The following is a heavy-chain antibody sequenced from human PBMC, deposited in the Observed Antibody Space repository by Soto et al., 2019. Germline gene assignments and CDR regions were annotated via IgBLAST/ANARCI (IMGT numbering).Heavy chain of an antibody. CDR2: ISGSGGST. J-gene: IGHJ4*02. D-gene: IGHD3-9*01. CDR3: AISPREYYDILNGAESYYFDY. CDR1: GFTFSSYA. Sequence: PRLSCAASGFTFSSYAMSLVRQAPGKGLEWVSAISGSGGSTYYADSVKGRFTISRDNSKNTLYLQMNSLRAEDTAVYYCAISPREYYDILNGAESYYFDYWGQRTLVPVSA. V-gene: IGHV3-23*01.